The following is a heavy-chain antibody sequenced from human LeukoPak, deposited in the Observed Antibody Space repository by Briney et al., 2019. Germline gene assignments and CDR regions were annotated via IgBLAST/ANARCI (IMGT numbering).Heavy chain of an antibody. V-gene: IGHV1-2*06. Sequence: GASVKVSCKASGYTFTGYYMHWVRQAPGQGLEWMGRINPNSGGTNYAQKFQGRVTMTRDTSISTAYMELSRLRSVDTAVYYCARVSGGSYYSDYWGQGTLVTVSS. CDR2: INPNSGGT. J-gene: IGHJ4*02. CDR3: ARVSGGSYYSDY. CDR1: GYTFTGYY. D-gene: IGHD2-15*01.